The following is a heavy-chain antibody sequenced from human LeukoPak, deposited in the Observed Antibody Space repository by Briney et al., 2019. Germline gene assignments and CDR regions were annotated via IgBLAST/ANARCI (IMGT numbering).Heavy chain of an antibody. V-gene: IGHV3-7*05. CDR1: GFTFSSFW. Sequence: GGSLRLSCAASGFTFSSFWMTWVRQAPGKGLEWVANINQHGGEKYYVDSVKGRFTISRDNAKNSPYLKMNRLRAEDTAVYYCARGYGGNSGDWGQGTLVTVSS. CDR2: INQHGGEK. J-gene: IGHJ4*02. CDR3: ARGYGGNSGD. D-gene: IGHD4-23*01.